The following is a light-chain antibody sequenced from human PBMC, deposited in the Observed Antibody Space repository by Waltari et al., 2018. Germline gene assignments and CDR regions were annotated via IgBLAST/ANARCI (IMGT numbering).Light chain of an antibody. V-gene: IGLV2-14*03. J-gene: IGLJ1*01. CDR1: SSDVGNYDY. CDR2: DVT. CDR3: SSYTTSATLV. Sequence: QSALTQPASVSGSPGQSITISCTGTSSDVGNYDYVSWYQQHPGKAPKLMIYDVTNRASGVSNRCSGSKSGNTASLTISGLQAQDEADYYCSSYTTSATLVFGTGTKVTVL.